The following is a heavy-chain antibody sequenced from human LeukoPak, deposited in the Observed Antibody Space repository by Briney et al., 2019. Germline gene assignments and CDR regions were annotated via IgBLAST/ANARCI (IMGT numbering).Heavy chain of an antibody. Sequence: KASETLSLTCTVSGGSISSYYWSWIRQPPGKGLEWIGYIYYSGSTNYSPSLKSRVTISVDTSKNQFSLKLSSVTAADTAVYYCARYAPGYSSSWYGVEAFDIWGQGTMVTVSS. CDR3: ARYAPGYSSSWYGVEAFDI. J-gene: IGHJ3*02. D-gene: IGHD6-13*01. CDR2: IYYSGST. V-gene: IGHV4-59*08. CDR1: GGSISSYY.